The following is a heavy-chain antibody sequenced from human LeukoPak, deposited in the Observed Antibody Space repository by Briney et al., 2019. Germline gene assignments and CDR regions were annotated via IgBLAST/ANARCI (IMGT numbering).Heavy chain of an antibody. D-gene: IGHD3-10*01. CDR2: ISYDGGYK. Sequence: PGGSLRLSCSASGFTFSSYAMHWVRQAPGKGLEWVAVISYDGGYKYYADSVKGRFTISRDNSKNTLSLQMNSLRAEDTAVYYCARDGSGGSDYWGQGTLVIVSS. CDR3: ARDGSGGSDY. V-gene: IGHV3-30*04. CDR1: GFTFSSYA. J-gene: IGHJ4*02.